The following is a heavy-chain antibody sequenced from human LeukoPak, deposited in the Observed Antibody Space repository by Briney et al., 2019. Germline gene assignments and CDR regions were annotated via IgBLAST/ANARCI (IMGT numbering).Heavy chain of an antibody. J-gene: IGHJ5*02. V-gene: IGHV1-2*02. CDR3: ARDDGYCSSTSCTVGFDP. Sequence: ASVKVSCKASGYTFTGYYMHWVRQAPGQGLEWMGWINPNSGGTNYAQKFQGRVTMTRDTSISTAYMELSRLRSDDAAVYYCARDDGYCSSTSCTVGFDPWGQGTLVTVSS. CDR1: GYTFTGYY. D-gene: IGHD2-2*01. CDR2: INPNSGGT.